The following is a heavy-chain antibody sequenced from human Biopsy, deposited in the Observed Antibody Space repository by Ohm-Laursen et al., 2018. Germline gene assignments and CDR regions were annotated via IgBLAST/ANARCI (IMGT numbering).Heavy chain of an antibody. CDR3: AKVHDSGYYYYSMDV. D-gene: IGHD3-16*01. J-gene: IGHJ6*02. CDR1: GFSFSDYG. V-gene: IGHV3-33*06. CDR2: IWYDGTNK. Sequence: LRLSCSASGFSFSDYGMHWVRQAPGRGPEWVAVIWYDGTNKYYAESVEGRFTISRDNSKNMMYLQMGSLTVEDTAVYYCAKVHDSGYYYYSMDVWGQGTTVTVSS.